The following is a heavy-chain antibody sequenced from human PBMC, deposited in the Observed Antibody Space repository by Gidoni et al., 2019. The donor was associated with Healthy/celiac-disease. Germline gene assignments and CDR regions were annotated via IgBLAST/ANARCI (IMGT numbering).Heavy chain of an antibody. V-gene: IGHV4-39*01. CDR3: ARHQDFIEMAIFDY. Sequence: QLQLQESRPGLVKPSETLSPTCTVSGGSISSSSYYWGWIRQPPGKGLEWIGSIYYSGSTYYNPTLKSRVTISVDTSKNQFSLKLSSVTAADTAVYYCARHQDFIEMAIFDYWGQGTLVTVSS. J-gene: IGHJ4*02. CDR1: GGSISSSSYY. CDR2: IYYSGST. D-gene: IGHD2-21*01.